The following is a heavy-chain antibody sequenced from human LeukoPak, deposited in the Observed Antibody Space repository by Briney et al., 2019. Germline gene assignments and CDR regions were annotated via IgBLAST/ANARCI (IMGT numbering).Heavy chain of an antibody. CDR3: ARGNYGFWSGYYDYYFDY. J-gene: IGHJ4*02. CDR2: IYYSGST. D-gene: IGHD3-3*01. Sequence: SETLSLTCTVSGGSISSYYWSWIRQPPGKGLEWIGYIYYSGSTNYNPSLKSRVTISVDTSKNQFSLKLSSVTAADTAVYYCARGNYGFWSGYYDYYFDYWGQGTLVTVSS. V-gene: IGHV4-59*01. CDR1: GGSISSYY.